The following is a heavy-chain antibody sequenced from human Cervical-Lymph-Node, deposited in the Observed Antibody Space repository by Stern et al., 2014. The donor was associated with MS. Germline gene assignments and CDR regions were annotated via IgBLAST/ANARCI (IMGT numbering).Heavy chain of an antibody. J-gene: IGHJ3*01. CDR1: GGTFRSSA. CDR3: ATDASTTVTPSLWDAFDV. D-gene: IGHD4-17*01. Sequence: VQLVESGAEVKKPGSSVKVSCRASGGTFRSSALTWVRQAPGHGPEWMGVIIPLIARTNYAQRFQGRVTITADESTSTAYMELSSLRCDDTAVYYCATDASTTVTPSLWDAFDVWAKGQWSPSLQ. CDR2: IIPLIART. V-gene: IGHV1-69*01.